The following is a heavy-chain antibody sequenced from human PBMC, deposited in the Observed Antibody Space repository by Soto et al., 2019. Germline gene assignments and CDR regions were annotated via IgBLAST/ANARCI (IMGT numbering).Heavy chain of an antibody. J-gene: IGHJ4*02. D-gene: IGHD3-10*01. V-gene: IGHV1-3*01. CDR3: ARDMPISTSGNYPYYFGY. CDR2: INAGNGNT. Sequence: ASVKVSCKASGYTFTSYAMHWVRQAPGQRLEWMGWINAGNGNTKYSQKFQGRVTITRDTSASTAYMELSSLRSEDTAVYYCARDMPISTSGNYPYYFGYWGQGALVTVSS. CDR1: GYTFTSYA.